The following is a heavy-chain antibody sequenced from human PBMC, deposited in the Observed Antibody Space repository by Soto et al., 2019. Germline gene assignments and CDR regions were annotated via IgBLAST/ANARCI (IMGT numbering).Heavy chain of an antibody. D-gene: IGHD3-16*01. Sequence: ASVKVSCKASGYTFTSYDINWVRQATGQGLEWMGWMNPNSGNTGYAQKFQGRVTMTRNTSISTAYMELSSLRSEDTAVYYCARGLMITFGGVPGYWGQGTLVTVSS. J-gene: IGHJ4*02. V-gene: IGHV1-8*01. CDR3: ARGLMITFGGVPGY. CDR1: GYTFTSYD. CDR2: MNPNSGNT.